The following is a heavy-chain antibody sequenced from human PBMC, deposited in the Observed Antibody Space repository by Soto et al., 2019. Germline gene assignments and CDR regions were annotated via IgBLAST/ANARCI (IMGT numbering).Heavy chain of an antibody. Sequence: QVQLVQSGAEVKKPGSSVKVSCKASGGTFSSYAISWVRQAPGQGLEWMGGTIPIFGTANYAQKFQGRVTITADEATSTAYMELSSLRSEDTAVYYCARGRWPIVGAPYYFDYWGQGTLVTVSS. CDR2: TIPIFGTA. J-gene: IGHJ4*02. CDR1: GGTFSSYA. CDR3: ARGRWPIVGAPYYFDY. D-gene: IGHD1-26*01. V-gene: IGHV1-69*01.